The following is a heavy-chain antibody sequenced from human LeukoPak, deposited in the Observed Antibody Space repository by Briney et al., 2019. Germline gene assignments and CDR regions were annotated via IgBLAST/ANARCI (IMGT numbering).Heavy chain of an antibody. CDR2: ISSDGGKK. Sequence: GKSLRLSCVVSDFTLSSLGMHWVRQAPGKGLEWVAVISSDGGKKSYADSVKGRFTISRDNSKNTLYLQMDSLRVEDTAIYYCARDRAWDYLDSWDQGPLVTVSS. CDR1: DFTLSSLG. J-gene: IGHJ4*02. V-gene: IGHV3-30*03. D-gene: IGHD1-26*01. CDR3: ARDRAWDYLDS.